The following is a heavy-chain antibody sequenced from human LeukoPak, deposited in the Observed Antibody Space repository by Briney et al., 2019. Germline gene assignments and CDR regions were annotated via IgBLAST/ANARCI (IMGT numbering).Heavy chain of an antibody. Sequence: ASVTVSCKASGYTFTSYGISWVRQAPGQGIEWMGWISAYNGNTNYAQKLQGRVTMTTDTSTSTAYMELRSLRSDDTAVYYWARDFSVVGYCSGGSCRTDYWGQGTLVTVSS. CDR1: GYTFTSYG. CDR3: ARDFSVVGYCSGGSCRTDY. V-gene: IGHV1-18*01. CDR2: ISAYNGNT. J-gene: IGHJ4*02. D-gene: IGHD2-15*01.